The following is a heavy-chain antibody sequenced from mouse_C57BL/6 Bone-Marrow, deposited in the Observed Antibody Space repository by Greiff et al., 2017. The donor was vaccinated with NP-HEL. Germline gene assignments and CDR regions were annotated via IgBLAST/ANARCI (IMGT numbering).Heavy chain of an antibody. CDR2: IRSKSNNYAT. CDR1: GFSFTTYA. J-gene: IGHJ1*03. Sequence: EVQRVESGGGLVQPKGSLKLSCAASGFSFTTYAMNWVRQAPGKGLEWVARIRSKSNNYATYYADSVKDRFTISRDDSESMLYLQMNNLKTEDTAMYYCVRQLRPYWYFDVWGTGTTVTVSS. V-gene: IGHV10-1*01. CDR3: VRQLRPYWYFDV. D-gene: IGHD1-1*01.